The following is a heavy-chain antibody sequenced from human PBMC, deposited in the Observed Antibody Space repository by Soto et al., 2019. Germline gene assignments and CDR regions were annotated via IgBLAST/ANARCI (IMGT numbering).Heavy chain of an antibody. Sequence: GGSLRLSCAASGFTFGDYWMHWVRQAPGKGLEWVSRMNSDGSEINYADSVKGRFIVSRDNAKSTLHLQMTSLRVEDTAVYYCATAEVDYWGPGVLVTVSS. V-gene: IGHV3-74*01. CDR2: MNSDGSEI. J-gene: IGHJ4*02. CDR1: GFTFGDYW. CDR3: ATAEVDY.